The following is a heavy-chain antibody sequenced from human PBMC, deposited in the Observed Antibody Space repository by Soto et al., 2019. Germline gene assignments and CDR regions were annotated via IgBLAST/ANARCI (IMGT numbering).Heavy chain of an antibody. CDR1: GFTFSSYS. Sequence: PGGSLRLSCAASGFTFSSYSMNWVRQAPGKGLEWVAGVGGGGDYAFYADSVKGRFTITRDDAQNTLYLQMNGLRAEDTAVYYCARDVAPRPRYMDVWGKGTTVTVSS. V-gene: IGHV3-23*01. J-gene: IGHJ6*03. CDR3: ARDVAPRPRYMDV. CDR2: VGGGGDYA. D-gene: IGHD6-6*01.